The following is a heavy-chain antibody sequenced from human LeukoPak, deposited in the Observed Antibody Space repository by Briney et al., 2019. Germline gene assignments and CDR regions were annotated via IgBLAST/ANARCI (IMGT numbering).Heavy chain of an antibody. D-gene: IGHD6-6*01. CDR3: ARVKPSLSSSRYNWFDP. Sequence: EASVKVSCKASGYTFTSYDINWVRQATGQGLEWMGWMNPNSGNTGYAQKFQGRVTITRNTSISTAYMELGSLRSEDTAVYYCARVKPSLSSSRYNWFDPWGQGTLVTVSS. J-gene: IGHJ5*02. V-gene: IGHV1-8*03. CDR2: MNPNSGNT. CDR1: GYTFTSYD.